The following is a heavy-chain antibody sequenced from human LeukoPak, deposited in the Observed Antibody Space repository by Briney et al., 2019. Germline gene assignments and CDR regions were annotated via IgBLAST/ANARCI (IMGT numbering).Heavy chain of an antibody. CDR3: ARQDYYDSSGYYEVVGFI. D-gene: IGHD3-22*01. Sequence: GGSLRLSCAASGFTFSDYYMGWIRQAPGQGLEWVSYITSSRITYTNYADSVKGRFTISRDNARNSLYLQMNSLRAEDTAVYYCARQDYYDSSGYYEVVGFIWGQGTLVTVSS. J-gene: IGHJ4*02. CDR2: ITSSRITYT. V-gene: IGHV3-11*06. CDR1: GFTFSDYY.